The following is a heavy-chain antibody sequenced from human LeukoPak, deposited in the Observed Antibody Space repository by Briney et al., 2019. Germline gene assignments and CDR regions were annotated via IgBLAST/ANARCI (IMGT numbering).Heavy chain of an antibody. CDR3: AASGATKKRTYYFDY. Sequence: SVKVSCKAAGGTFSSYAISWVRQAPGQGLEWMGRIIPILGIANYAQKFQGRVTITADKSTSTAYMELSSLRSEDTAVYYCAASGATKKRTYYFDYWGQGTLVTVSS. V-gene: IGHV1-69*04. J-gene: IGHJ4*02. CDR2: IIPILGIA. D-gene: IGHD1-26*01. CDR1: GGTFSSYA.